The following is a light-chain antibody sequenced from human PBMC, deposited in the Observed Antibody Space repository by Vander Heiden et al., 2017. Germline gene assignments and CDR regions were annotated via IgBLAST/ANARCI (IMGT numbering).Light chain of an antibody. J-gene: IGKJ3*01. CDR2: GAS. CDR1: QSVSSN. V-gene: IGKV3-15*01. Sequence: EIVMTQSPATLSVSPGERATLSCRASQSVSSNLAWYQQKPGQAPRLLIYGASTRDTGIPARFSGSGSGTEFTLTISSLQSEDFAVYYCQQYNNWPRGTFGHGTKVDIK. CDR3: QQYNNWPRGT.